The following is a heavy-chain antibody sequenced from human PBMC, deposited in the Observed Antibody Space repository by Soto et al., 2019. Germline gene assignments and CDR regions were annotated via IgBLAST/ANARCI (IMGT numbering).Heavy chain of an antibody. CDR3: VRSGTARLLRHSWFDT. J-gene: IGHJ5*02. CDR1: GFTFNTYD. Sequence: EVQLVESGGGLVKPGGSLRLSCAASGFTFNTYDMNWVRQAPGKGLEWVSSITTSSAYIYYADSLKGRITISRDNAKNSRFLQMNRLRAEDTAVYYCVRSGTARLLRHSWFDTWGQGTLVTVSS. CDR2: ITTSSAYI. D-gene: IGHD2-21*01. V-gene: IGHV3-21*01.